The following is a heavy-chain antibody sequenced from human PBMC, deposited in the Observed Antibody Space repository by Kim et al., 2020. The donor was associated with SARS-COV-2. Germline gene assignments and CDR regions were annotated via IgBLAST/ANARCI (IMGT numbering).Heavy chain of an antibody. Sequence: SETLSLTCTASGGSISSYYWSWIRQPPGKGLEWIGYIYYSGSTNYNPSLKSRVTISVDTSKNQFSLKLSSVTAADTAVYYYGGDLGNDWNCYYYYGVDVWGRGTTVTVAS. CDR1: GGSISSYY. CDR2: IYYSGST. J-gene: IGHJ6*01. D-gene: IGHD1-7*01. V-gene: IGHV4-59*01. CDR3: GGDLGNDWNCYYYYGVDV.